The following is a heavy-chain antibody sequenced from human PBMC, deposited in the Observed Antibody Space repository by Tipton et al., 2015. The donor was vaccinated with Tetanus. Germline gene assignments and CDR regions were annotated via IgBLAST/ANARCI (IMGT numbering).Heavy chain of an antibody. CDR1: GGSISNYY. CDR2: IYSNGDT. CDR3: ARSHVFRFTLFGEEIPRSGRFDP. J-gene: IGHJ5*02. D-gene: IGHD3-3*01. Sequence: LRLSCSVSGGSISNYYWNWIRQSPGKRLEWIGNIYSNGDTDYNPSLQRRATISLDKAKRHFSLRLKSVTAADTAVYYCARSHVFRFTLFGEEIPRSGRFDPWGQGTLVTVSS. V-gene: IGHV4-4*09.